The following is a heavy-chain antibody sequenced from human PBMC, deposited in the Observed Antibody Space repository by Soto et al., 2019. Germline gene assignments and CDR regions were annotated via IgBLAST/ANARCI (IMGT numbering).Heavy chain of an antibody. Sequence: EVQLVESGGGLVQPGGSLRLSCAASGFTFSSYWMHWVRQVPGKGLVWVSRIIFDGSSRSYADSVRGRFTISRDNAKNTLFLQMDSLRAEDTAVYYCSRGGTMLHYYHGMDVWGQGTTVTVSS. CDR2: IIFDGSSR. J-gene: IGHJ6*02. CDR3: SRGGTMLHYYHGMDV. V-gene: IGHV3-74*01. CDR1: GFTFSSYW. D-gene: IGHD2-2*01.